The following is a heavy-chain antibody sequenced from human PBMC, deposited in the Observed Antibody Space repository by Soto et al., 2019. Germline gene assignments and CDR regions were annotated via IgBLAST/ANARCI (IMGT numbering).Heavy chain of an antibody. D-gene: IGHD1-26*01. J-gene: IGHJ6*02. Sequence: QMQLVQYGPEVKKPGTSVKVSCKASGFTFTSCAMQWVRQARGQRLEWIGWIVVGSGNTNYAQKFQERVTITRDMSTSTAYMELSSLRSDDTAVYYCAAEAYSGSYSYYYGMDVWGQGTTVTVSS. CDR3: AAEAYSGSYSYYYGMDV. CDR2: IVVGSGNT. CDR1: GFTFTSCA. V-gene: IGHV1-58*02.